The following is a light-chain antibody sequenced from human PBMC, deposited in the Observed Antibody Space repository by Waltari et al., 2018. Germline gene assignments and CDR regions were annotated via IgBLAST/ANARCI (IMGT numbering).Light chain of an antibody. Sequence: SYELTQPHSVSVSPGQTARLTCSGHALPRKYAYWFQQKSGQAPRLVIYEDTKRPSDIPERFSGSSSGTVATLTISGAQVDDEADYYCYSSDSTGLRVFGGGTTVVVL. CDR1: ALPRKY. J-gene: IGLJ1*01. CDR3: YSSDSTGLRV. CDR2: EDT. V-gene: IGLV3-10*01.